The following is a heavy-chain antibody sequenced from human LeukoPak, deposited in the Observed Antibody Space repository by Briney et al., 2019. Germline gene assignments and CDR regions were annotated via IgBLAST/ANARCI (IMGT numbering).Heavy chain of an antibody. D-gene: IGHD3-22*01. CDR3: ASPYYYDSSGYQRAHWYFDL. CDR1: GGTFSSYA. CDR2: IIPIFGTA. J-gene: IGHJ2*01. Sequence: SVKVSCKASGGTFSSYAISWVRQAPGQGLEWMGRIIPIFGTANYAQKFQGRVTITTDESTSTAYMELSSLRSEDTAVYYCASPYYYDSSGYQRAHWYFDLRGRGTLVTVSS. V-gene: IGHV1-69*05.